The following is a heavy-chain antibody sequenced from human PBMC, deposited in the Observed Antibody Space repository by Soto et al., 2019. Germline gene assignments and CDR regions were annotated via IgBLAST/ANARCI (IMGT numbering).Heavy chain of an antibody. V-gene: IGHV3-7*01. D-gene: IGHD2-2*01. Sequence: EVQLVESGGGLVQPGGSLRLSCAASGFTFSSYWMTWVRQAPGKGLEWVANIKQDGSEKYYMDSVKGRFSISRDNAKNSLYLQMNSLRAEDTAVYYCAVHPPARDYWGQGTLVTVSS. CDR2: IKQDGSEK. J-gene: IGHJ4*02. CDR3: AVHPPARDY. CDR1: GFTFSSYW.